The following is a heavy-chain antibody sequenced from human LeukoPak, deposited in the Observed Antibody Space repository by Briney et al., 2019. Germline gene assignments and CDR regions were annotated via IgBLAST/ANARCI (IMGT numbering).Heavy chain of an antibody. D-gene: IGHD4-11*01. CDR3: ARGPATVTTSYYYYMDV. CDR2: INPNSGGT. CDR1: GYTFTGYY. J-gene: IGHJ6*03. Sequence: ASVKVSCKASGYTFTGYYMHWVRQAPGQGLEWMGWINPNSGGTNYAQKFQGRVTMTRDTSISTAYMELSRLRSDDTAVYYCARGPATVTTSYYYYMDVWGKGTTVTVSS. V-gene: IGHV1-2*02.